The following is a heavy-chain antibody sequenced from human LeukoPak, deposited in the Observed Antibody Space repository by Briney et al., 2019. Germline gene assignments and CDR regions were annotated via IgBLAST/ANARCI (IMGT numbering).Heavy chain of an antibody. V-gene: IGHV1-2*02. J-gene: IGHJ4*02. CDR2: INPNSGGT. D-gene: IGHD3-22*01. CDR1: GYTFTDYY. CDR3: ARRCDTSSYYTYYFDY. Sequence: ASVTVSCKASGYTFTDYYIHWVRHAPGQGLEWMGWINPNSGGTNYAQKFQGRVTMTRDTSISTAYMELSRLRSDDTAVYFCARRCDTSSYYTYYFDYWGQGTLVTVSS.